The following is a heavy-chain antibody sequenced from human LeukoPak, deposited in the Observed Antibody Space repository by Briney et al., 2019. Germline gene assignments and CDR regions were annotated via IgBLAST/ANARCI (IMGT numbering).Heavy chain of an antibody. Sequence: GASVKVSCKASGYTFTSYGISWVRQAPGQGLEWMGWISAYNGNTNYAQKLQGRVTMTTDTSTSTAYMELRSLRSDDTAVYYCASRGEWLLTSKVDYWGQGTLVTVSS. CDR3: ASRGEWLLTSKVDY. J-gene: IGHJ4*02. CDR2: ISAYNGNT. V-gene: IGHV1-18*01. CDR1: GYTFTSYG. D-gene: IGHD3-3*01.